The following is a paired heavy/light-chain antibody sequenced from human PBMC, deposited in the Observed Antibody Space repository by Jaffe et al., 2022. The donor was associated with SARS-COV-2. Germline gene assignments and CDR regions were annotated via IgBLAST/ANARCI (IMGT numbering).Light chain of an antibody. V-gene: IGKV1-12*01. Sequence: DIQMTQSPSSVSASVGDRVTITCRASQGISTLLAWYQQKPGKAPKLLIYAASSLQSGVPSRFSGSGSGTDFTLTISSLQPEDFATYYCQQGNSVPHTFGPGTKVDI. CDR3: QQGNSVPHT. CDR1: QGISTL. J-gene: IGKJ3*01. CDR2: AAS.
Heavy chain of an antibody. CDR2: MNPKSGNT. V-gene: IGHV1-8*02. Sequence: QVQLVQSGAEVKKPGASVKVSCKASGYTFTSYDINWVRQATGQGLEWMGWMNPKSGNTGYAQKFQGRVTMTRDTSKATAYMELSSLTSEDTAIYYCARGRSCGVGFCEGWFDPWGQGSLVTVSS. CDR1: GYTFTSYD. J-gene: IGHJ5*02. CDR3: ARGRSCGVGFCEGWFDP. D-gene: IGHD2-21*01.